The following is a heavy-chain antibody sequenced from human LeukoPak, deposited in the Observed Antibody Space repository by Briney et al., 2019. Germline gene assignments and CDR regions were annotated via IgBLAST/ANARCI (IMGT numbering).Heavy chain of an antibody. Sequence: GASVKVSCKASGYTFTSYDINWVRQAPGQGLEWMGWMNPNSGNTGYAQKSQGRVTMTRNTSISTAYMELSSLRSEDTAVYYCARGPICSGGSCYSLNWFDPWGQGTLVTVSS. CDR2: MNPNSGNT. J-gene: IGHJ5*02. CDR1: GYTFTSYD. D-gene: IGHD2-15*01. CDR3: ARGPICSGGSCYSLNWFDP. V-gene: IGHV1-8*01.